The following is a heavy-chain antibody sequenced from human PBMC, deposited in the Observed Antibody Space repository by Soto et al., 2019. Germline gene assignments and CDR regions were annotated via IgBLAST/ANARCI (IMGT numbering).Heavy chain of an antibody. CDR1: GASISNDY. CDR3: ARDNIVSKGYGMDV. J-gene: IGHJ6*02. V-gene: IGHV4-4*07. Sequence: QVQLQESGPGLVKPSETLSLTCTVSGASISNDYWSWIRQAAGKRLEWIGRIHSSGTFNYNPSLKSRVSISRDKSKNQIALKLSSVTAADTAVYYCARDNIVSKGYGMDVCGQGTTVTVSS. D-gene: IGHD5-12*01. CDR2: IHSSGTF.